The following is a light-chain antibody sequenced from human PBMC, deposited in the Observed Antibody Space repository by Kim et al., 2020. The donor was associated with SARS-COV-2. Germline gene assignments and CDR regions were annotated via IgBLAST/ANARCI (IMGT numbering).Light chain of an antibody. CDR2: DVS. J-gene: IGKJ2*01. CDR1: QSVSDY. Sequence: DIQMTQSPSTLSASVGDRVTITCRASQSVSDYLAWYQQRPGKAPKLLMYDVSSWGNGVPSRFSGSGSGTEFTLTISSLQPDYYATYYCQHYKGSPHTFGQEKEL. CDR3: QHYKGSPHT. V-gene: IGKV1-5*01.